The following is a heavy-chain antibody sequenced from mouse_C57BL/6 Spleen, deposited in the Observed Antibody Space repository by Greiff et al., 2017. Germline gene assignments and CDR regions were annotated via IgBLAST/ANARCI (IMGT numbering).Heavy chain of an antibody. V-gene: IGHV1-50*01. CDR2: IDPSDSYT. CDR3: ARPYGYAFAY. D-gene: IGHD2-2*01. CDR1: GYTFTSYW. J-gene: IGHJ3*01. Sequence: QVQLQQPGAELVKPGASVKLSCKASGYTFTSYWMQWVKQRPGQGLEWIGEIDPSDSYTNYNQKFKGKATLTVDTSSSTAYMQLSSLTSEDSAVYYCARPYGYAFAYWGQGTLVTVSA.